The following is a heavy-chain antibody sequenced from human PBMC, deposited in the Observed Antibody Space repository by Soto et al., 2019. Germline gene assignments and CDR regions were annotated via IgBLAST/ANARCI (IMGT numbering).Heavy chain of an antibody. CDR2: IYYSGST. D-gene: IGHD3-9*01. J-gene: IGHJ5*02. CDR3: ARVNDILTGPATNWFDP. CDR1: GGSITSGGYY. Sequence: PSETLSLTCKVSGGSITSGGYYWSWIRQHPVKGLEWIGYIYYSGSTYYNPSLKSRVTISVDTSKNQFSLKLSSVTAADTAVYYCARVNDILTGPATNWFDPWGQGTLVTVSS. V-gene: IGHV4-31*03.